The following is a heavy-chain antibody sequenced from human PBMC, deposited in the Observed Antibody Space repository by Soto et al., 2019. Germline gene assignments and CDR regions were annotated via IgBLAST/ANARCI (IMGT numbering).Heavy chain of an antibody. V-gene: IGHV4-39*01. CDR3: ARGIAVAGTPVGYYYYYYGMDV. Sequence: WETLSLTCTVSGGSISSSSYYWGWLRQPPGKGLEWIGSIYYSGSTYYNPSLKSRVTISVDTSKNQFSLKLSSVTAADTAVYYCARGIAVAGTPVGYYYYYYGMDVWGQGTTVTSP. D-gene: IGHD6-19*01. CDR2: IYYSGST. CDR1: GGSISSSSYY. J-gene: IGHJ6*02.